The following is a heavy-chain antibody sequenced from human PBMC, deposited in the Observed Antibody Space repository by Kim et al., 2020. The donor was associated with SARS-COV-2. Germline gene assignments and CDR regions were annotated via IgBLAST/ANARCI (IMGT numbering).Heavy chain of an antibody. V-gene: IGHV1-46*01. D-gene: IGHD3-10*01. Sequence: ASVKVSCKVSVDTFFTHYMHWLRQAPGQGLEWMGIMSPSGSGTTYAQAFEGRVAMTKDTPTTTVYMELSSLSSDDTAVYYCARDDGRSGSGSYHKGRFYYYYGFGVWGQGTTVTVSS. CDR2: MSPSGSGT. J-gene: IGHJ6*02. CDR3: ARDDGRSGSGSYHKGRFYYYYGFGV. CDR1: VDTFFTHY.